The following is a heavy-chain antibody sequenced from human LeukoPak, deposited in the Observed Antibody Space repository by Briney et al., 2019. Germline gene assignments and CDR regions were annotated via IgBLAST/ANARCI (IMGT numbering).Heavy chain of an antibody. CDR1: GGSISSGGYY. Sequence: KPSETLSLTCTVSGGSISSGGYYWSWIRQHPGKGLEWIGYIYYSGSTYYNPSLKSRVTISVDTSKNQFSLKLSSVTAADTAVYYCSRIERFWFDPWGQGTLVTVSS. D-gene: IGHD6-25*01. J-gene: IGHJ5*02. CDR3: SRIERFWFDP. V-gene: IGHV4-31*03. CDR2: IYYSGST.